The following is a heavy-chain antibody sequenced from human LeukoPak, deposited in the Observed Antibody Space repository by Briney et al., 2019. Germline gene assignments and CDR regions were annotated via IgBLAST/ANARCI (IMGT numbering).Heavy chain of an antibody. CDR1: GFTFSSYG. Sequence: GGSLRLSCAASGFTFSSYGMHWVRQAPGKGLEWVAFIRYDGSNKYYADSVKGRFTISRDNSKNTLYLQMNSLRAEDTAVYYCAKGGPKLYEYSSSAEYFQHWGQGTLVTVSS. D-gene: IGHD6-6*01. V-gene: IGHV3-30*02. CDR2: IRYDGSNK. CDR3: AKGGPKLYEYSSSAEYFQH. J-gene: IGHJ1*01.